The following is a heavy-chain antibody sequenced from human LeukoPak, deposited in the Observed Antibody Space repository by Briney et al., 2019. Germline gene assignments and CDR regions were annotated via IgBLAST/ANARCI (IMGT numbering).Heavy chain of an antibody. Sequence: GGSLRLSCAASGFTFSSYSMNWVRQAPGKGLEWVSSISSSSSYIYYADSVKGRFTISRDNAKNSLYLQMNSLRAEDTAGYYCARVPYQLLGSYMDVWGKGTTVTVSS. J-gene: IGHJ6*03. CDR3: ARVPYQLLGSYMDV. D-gene: IGHD2-2*01. CDR2: ISSSSSYI. CDR1: GFTFSSYS. V-gene: IGHV3-21*01.